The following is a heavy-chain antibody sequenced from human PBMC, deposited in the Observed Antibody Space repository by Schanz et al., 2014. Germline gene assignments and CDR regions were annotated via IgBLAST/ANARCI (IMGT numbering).Heavy chain of an antibody. CDR1: GFTFSDHF. Sequence: EVKLVESGGGLVQPGGSLRLSCAASGFTFSDHFMDWGRQAPGKGLEWVGHSRNKSHSYTSEYAASEKGRFTIARDESKRSLYLQRDSTKADDAAVYCCAGRNFYYEGAACDSWGQGTLXTVSS. V-gene: IGHV3-72*01. CDR2: SRNKSHSYTS. CDR3: AGRNFYYEGAACDS. D-gene: IGHD3-22*01. J-gene: IGHJ4*02.